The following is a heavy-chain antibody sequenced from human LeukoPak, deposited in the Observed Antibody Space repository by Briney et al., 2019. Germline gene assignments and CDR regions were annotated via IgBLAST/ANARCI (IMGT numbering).Heavy chain of an antibody. CDR2: ISWSRGTI. Sequence: GGSLRLSCAASGFTFSSYAMSWVRQAPGKGLEWVSGISWSRGTIAYADSVKGRFTISRDNAKNSLYLQMNSLRPDDTALYYCAKGIGGGAYHYYGLDVWGQGTTVTVSS. D-gene: IGHD2-15*01. J-gene: IGHJ6*02. V-gene: IGHV3-9*01. CDR1: GFTFSSYA. CDR3: AKGIGGGAYHYYGLDV.